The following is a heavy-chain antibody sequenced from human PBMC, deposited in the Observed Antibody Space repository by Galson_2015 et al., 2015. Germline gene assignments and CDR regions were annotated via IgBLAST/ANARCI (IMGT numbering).Heavy chain of an antibody. CDR2: VSSGGDTT. Sequence: SLRLSCAASGFTFSTHAMSWVRQAPGKGLEWVSIVSSGGDTTYYADSVKGRFTISRDNSKSTLYLQMNSLRAEDTAVYYCAKGSGSSYYFDYWGQGTLVTVSS. CDR3: AKGSGSSYYFDY. D-gene: IGHD6-19*01. CDR1: GFTFSTHA. V-gene: IGHV3-23*01. J-gene: IGHJ4*02.